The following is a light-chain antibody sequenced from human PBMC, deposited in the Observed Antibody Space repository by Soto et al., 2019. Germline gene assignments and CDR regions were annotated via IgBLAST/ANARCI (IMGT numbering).Light chain of an antibody. CDR2: EVN. Sequence: QSVLTQPPSASGSPGQSVSISCTGTSRDIGDYNYVSWYQQHPGKAPKLIIYEVNRRPSGVPDRFSASKSANTASLTVAGLQAEDEADYYCSSYAGDNTYVFGSGTKLTVL. CDR3: SSYAGDNTYV. V-gene: IGLV2-8*01. CDR1: SRDIGDYNY. J-gene: IGLJ1*01.